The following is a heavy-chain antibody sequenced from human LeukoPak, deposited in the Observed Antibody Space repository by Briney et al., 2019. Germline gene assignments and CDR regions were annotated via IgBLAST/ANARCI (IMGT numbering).Heavy chain of an antibody. J-gene: IGHJ6*02. Sequence: PGRSLRLSCAASGFTFSSYAMHWVRQAPGKGLEWVSLISGTSIYIYYADSVKGRFTISRDNAKDSLYLHMSSLRAEDTAVYYCARVRGEYGMDVWGQGTTVTVSS. CDR2: ISGTSIYI. V-gene: IGHV3-21*01. CDR1: GFTFSSYA. D-gene: IGHD3-10*01. CDR3: ARVRGEYGMDV.